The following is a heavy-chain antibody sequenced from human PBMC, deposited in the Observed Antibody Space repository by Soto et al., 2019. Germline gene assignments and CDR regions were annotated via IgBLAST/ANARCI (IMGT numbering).Heavy chain of an antibody. D-gene: IGHD3-3*01. CDR2: IYYSGST. V-gene: IGHV4-59*01. J-gene: IGHJ5*02. CDR1: GGPIRSYY. CDR3: ARDPGSGYDFWSGYWFDP. Sequence: SETLSLTCTVSGGPIRSYYWSWIRQPPGKGLEWIGYIYYSGSTNYNSSLKSRVTISIDTSKNQFSLKLTSVTAADTAVYYCARDPGSGYDFWSGYWFDPWGQGTLVTVS.